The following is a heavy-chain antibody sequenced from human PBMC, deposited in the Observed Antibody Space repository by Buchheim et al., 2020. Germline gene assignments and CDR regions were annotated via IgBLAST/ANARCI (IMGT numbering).Heavy chain of an antibody. CDR1: GFTFSDYG. D-gene: IGHD3-10*01. CDR3: ARECTSGNSNNGPTDY. Sequence: QVQLVESGGGVVQPGTSLRLSCAASGFTFSDYGMHWVRQAPGKGLEWVTTIWYDGSNEYYIDSVKGRFTISRDNSKSTVYLQMDSLRVEDTAVYYCARECTSGNSNNGPTDYWGQGTL. J-gene: IGHJ4*02. V-gene: IGHV3-33*01. CDR2: IWYDGSNE.